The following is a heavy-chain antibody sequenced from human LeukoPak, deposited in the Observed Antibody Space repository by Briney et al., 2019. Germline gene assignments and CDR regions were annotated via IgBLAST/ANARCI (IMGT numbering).Heavy chain of an antibody. CDR2: IRYDGSNK. D-gene: IGHD3-10*01. V-gene: IGHV3-30*02. CDR3: AKDLYGSGSYFDY. Sequence: PGGSLRLSCAASGFTFSSYGMHWVRQAPGKGLEWVAFIRYDGSNKYYADSVKGRFTISRDNSKNTLYLQMNSLRAEDTAVYYRAKDLYGSGSYFDYWGQGTLVTVSS. J-gene: IGHJ4*02. CDR1: GFTFSSYG.